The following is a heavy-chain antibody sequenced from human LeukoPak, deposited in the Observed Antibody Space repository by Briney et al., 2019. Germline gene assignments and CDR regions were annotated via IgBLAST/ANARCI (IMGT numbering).Heavy chain of an antibody. Sequence: SQTLSLTCAISGDSVSSNSAAWNWIRQSPSRGLEWLGRTYYRSKWYYDDAVSEKSRITINPDTSKNQFSLQLSSVTPEDTAVYYCARGRIAYFGLDVWGQGTTVTVSS. J-gene: IGHJ6*02. CDR1: GDSVSSNSAA. D-gene: IGHD6-13*01. CDR3: ARGRIAYFGLDV. V-gene: IGHV6-1*01. CDR2: TYYRSKWYY.